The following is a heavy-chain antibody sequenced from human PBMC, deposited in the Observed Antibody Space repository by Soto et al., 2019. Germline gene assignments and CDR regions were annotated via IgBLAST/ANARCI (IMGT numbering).Heavy chain of an antibody. D-gene: IGHD3-10*01. Sequence: SETLSLTCSVSGCSINSRYWWSWVRQSPGKGLEWIGEIYHSGSTNYNPSLKSRVTISVDKSKNQFSLNLSSVTAADTAVYYCARDQNGSGNYYTRYFDYWGQGTLVT. J-gene: IGHJ4*02. V-gene: IGHV4-4*02. CDR3: ARDQNGSGNYYTRYFDY. CDR1: GCSINSRYW. CDR2: IYHSGST.